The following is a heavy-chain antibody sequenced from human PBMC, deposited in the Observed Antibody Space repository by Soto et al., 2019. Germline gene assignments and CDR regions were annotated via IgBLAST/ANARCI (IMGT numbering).Heavy chain of an antibody. CDR1: GGSISSSSYY. Sequence: QLQLQESGPGLVKPSETLSLTCTVYGGSISSSSYYWGWIRQPPGKGLEWIGSIYYSGSTYYNPSLKSRVTISVDTSKNQFSLKLSSVTAADTAVYYCARQSGTKALYYFDYWGQGTLVTVSS. V-gene: IGHV4-39*01. CDR3: ARQSGTKALYYFDY. D-gene: IGHD1-7*01. J-gene: IGHJ4*02. CDR2: IYYSGST.